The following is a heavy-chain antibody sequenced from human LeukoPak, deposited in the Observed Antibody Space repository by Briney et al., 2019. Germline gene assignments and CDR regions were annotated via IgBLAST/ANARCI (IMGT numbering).Heavy chain of an antibody. CDR3: AKGDSSGWYGVFDS. CDR2: ISGSGGST. J-gene: IGHJ4*02. Sequence: GGSLRLSCGASGFTFSSYAMSWVRQAPGKGLEWVSSISGSGGSTYYADSVKGRFSISRANSKNTLYLRMNSLRAEDTAVYYCAKGDSSGWYGVFDSWGQGTLVTVSS. CDR1: GFTFSSYA. D-gene: IGHD6-19*01. V-gene: IGHV3-23*01.